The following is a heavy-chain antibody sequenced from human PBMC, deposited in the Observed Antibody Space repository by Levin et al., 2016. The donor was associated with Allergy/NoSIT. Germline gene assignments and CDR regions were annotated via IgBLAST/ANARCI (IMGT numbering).Heavy chain of an antibody. V-gene: IGHV4-59*01. D-gene: IGHD3-3*01. Sequence: SETLSLTCTVSGGSISSYYWSWIRQPPGKGLEWIGYIYYSGSTNYNPSLKSRVTISVDTSKNQFSLKLSSVTAADTAVYYCARGPAGVAQDYYYYMDVWGKGTTVTVSS. CDR2: IYYSGST. CDR3: ARGPAGVAQDYYYYMDV. CDR1: GGSISSYY. J-gene: IGHJ6*03.